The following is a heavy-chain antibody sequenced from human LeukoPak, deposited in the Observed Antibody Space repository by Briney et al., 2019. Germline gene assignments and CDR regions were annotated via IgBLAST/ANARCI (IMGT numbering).Heavy chain of an antibody. V-gene: IGHV3-15*01. CDR1: GFTFSNAW. J-gene: IGHJ4*02. D-gene: IGHD1-26*01. Sequence: GGSLRLSCAASGFTFSNAWMSWVRQAPGKGLEWVGRIKSKTDGGTTDYAAPVKGRFTISRDDSKNTLYLQMNSLKTEDTAVYYCTTDDSGSYHQALAYWGQGTLVTVSS. CDR3: TTDDSGSYHQALAY. CDR2: IKSKTDGGTT.